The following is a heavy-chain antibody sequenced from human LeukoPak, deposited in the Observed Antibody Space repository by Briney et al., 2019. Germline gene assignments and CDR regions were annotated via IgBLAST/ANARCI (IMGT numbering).Heavy chain of an antibody. J-gene: IGHJ5*02. D-gene: IGHD3-10*01. CDR1: GGSISSGSWY. CDR2: IYTSGRT. Sequence: SQTLSLTCTVSGGSISSGSWYWSWIRPPAGQGLEWIGRIYTSGRTNSNPSLKSRATLSVDTSKNQFSLKLSSVTAADTAVYYCAGGRYYYGSGSTNWFDPGGQGTLVTVSS. V-gene: IGHV4-61*02. CDR3: AGGRYYYGSGSTNWFDP.